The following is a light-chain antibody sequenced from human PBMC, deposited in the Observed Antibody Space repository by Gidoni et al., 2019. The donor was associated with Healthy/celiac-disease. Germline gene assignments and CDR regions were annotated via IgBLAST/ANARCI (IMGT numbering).Light chain of an antibody. CDR2: KAS. J-gene: IGKJ2*01. Sequence: ITCRASQSISSWLAWYQQKPGKAPKLLIYKASSLESGVPSRFSGSGSGTEFTLTIPSLQPDDFATYYCQQYNSYRYTFGQGTKLEIK. CDR3: QQYNSYRYT. CDR1: QSISSW. V-gene: IGKV1-5*03.